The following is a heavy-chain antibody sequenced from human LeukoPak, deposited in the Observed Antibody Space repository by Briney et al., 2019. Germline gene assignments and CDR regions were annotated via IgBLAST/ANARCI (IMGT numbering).Heavy chain of an antibody. V-gene: IGHV3-73*01. CDR2: IRSRASNYAT. CDR3: TRHLIDY. Sequence: GGSLKLSCAASGFSFSDAAIHWVRQASGKGLEWVGRIRSRASNYATAYAASVKGRSIISRDESKNTAYLQMSSLRTEDTAIYYCTRHLIDYWGQGTLVTVSS. CDR1: GFSFSDAA. J-gene: IGHJ4*02.